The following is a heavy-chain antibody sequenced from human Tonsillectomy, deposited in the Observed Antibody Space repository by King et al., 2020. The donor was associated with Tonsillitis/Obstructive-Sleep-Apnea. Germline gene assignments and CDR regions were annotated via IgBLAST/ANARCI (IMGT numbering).Heavy chain of an antibody. Sequence: ITLKESGPTLVKPTQTLTLTCTFSGFSLSTSGVGLGLIRLPPRKPLEWFALISLCDDERYSPSPKSRLTSSNDTSKNQVLLSMTNMDPVDTATYYCALKTRVSAAFDYWGQGTLVAVSS. V-gene: IGHV2-5*01. J-gene: IGHJ4*02. CDR3: ALKTRVSAAFDY. D-gene: IGHD3-3*01. CDR1: GFSLSTSGVG. CDR2: ISLCDDE.